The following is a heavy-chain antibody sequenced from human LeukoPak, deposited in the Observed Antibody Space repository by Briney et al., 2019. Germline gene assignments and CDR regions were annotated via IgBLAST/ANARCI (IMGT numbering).Heavy chain of an antibody. CDR3: ARSSLYGSGSYFDY. CDR1: GYTFTGYY. CDR2: INPNSGGT. V-gene: IGHV1-2*02. Sequence: ASVKVSCKASGYTFTGYYMHWVRQAPGQGLEWMGWINPNSGGTNYVQKFQGRVTMTRDTSISTAYMELSRLRSDDTAVYYCARSSLYGSGSYFDYWGQGTLVTVSS. D-gene: IGHD3-10*01. J-gene: IGHJ4*02.